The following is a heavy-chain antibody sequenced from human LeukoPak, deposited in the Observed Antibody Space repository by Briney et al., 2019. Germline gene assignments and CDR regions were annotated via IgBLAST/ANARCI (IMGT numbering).Heavy chain of an antibody. V-gene: IGHV1-8*03. CDR2: VNPDTGNT. CDR1: GYSFTTFH. Sequence: ASVKVSCKAAGYSFTTFHINWVRQAPGQGPEWMGWVNPDTGNTGFAQKFQGRVTITQNSSLTTVYMDLSSLTSEDTAVYYCARRGLVAGIYDLVYGFDLWGQGTMVTVSS. J-gene: IGHJ3*01. D-gene: IGHD3/OR15-3a*01. CDR3: ARRGLVAGIYDLVYGFDL.